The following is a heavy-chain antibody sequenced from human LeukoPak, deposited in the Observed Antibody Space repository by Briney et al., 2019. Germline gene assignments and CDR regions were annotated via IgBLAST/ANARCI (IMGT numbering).Heavy chain of an antibody. J-gene: IGHJ3*02. D-gene: IGHD3-9*01. Sequence: SQTPSLTRAVSGGSISSGGYCWGWIRQPPGEGLEWLGYIYHSGSTYYNPSIESRVTISVDRSKTQFSLKLSLGSAEKTSVYYGASRNYDTDAFDIWGQGTMVTVSS. CDR2: IYHSGST. CDR1: GGSISSGGYC. V-gene: IGHV4-30-2*01. CDR3: ASRNYDTDAFDI.